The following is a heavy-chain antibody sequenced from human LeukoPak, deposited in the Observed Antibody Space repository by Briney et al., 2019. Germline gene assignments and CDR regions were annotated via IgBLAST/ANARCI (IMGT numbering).Heavy chain of an antibody. Sequence: GGSLRLSCSVSGFTFSTYVMHWVRQAPGKGLEYVSAISSNGDNTYYADSVKGRFTISRDNSKNTLYLQMSSLRADDTAVYYCVRGMGYWGQGTLVTVSS. CDR3: VRGMGY. D-gene: IGHD5-24*01. CDR1: GFTFSTYV. CDR2: ISSNGDNT. V-gene: IGHV3-64D*06. J-gene: IGHJ4*02.